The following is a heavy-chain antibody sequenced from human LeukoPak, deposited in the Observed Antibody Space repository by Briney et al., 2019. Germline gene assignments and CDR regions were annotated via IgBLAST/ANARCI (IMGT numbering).Heavy chain of an antibody. V-gene: IGHV1-69*05. D-gene: IGHD4-17*01. CDR1: GGTFDNSA. Sequence: SVKVSCKTSGGTFDNSAISWVRQAPGQGLEWLGGIMPLFGTAGCAQKFQGRVTITKHESTRTVYLELTSLTSDDTAVYYCARDVHGDYGSGWFDPWGQGTLVSVSS. CDR2: IMPLFGTA. CDR3: ARDVHGDYGSGWFDP. J-gene: IGHJ5*02.